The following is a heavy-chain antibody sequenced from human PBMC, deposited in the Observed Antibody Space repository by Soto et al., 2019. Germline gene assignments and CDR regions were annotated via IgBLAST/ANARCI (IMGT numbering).Heavy chain of an antibody. D-gene: IGHD2-15*01. J-gene: IGHJ4*02. CDR3: ARGLGYCSSGRCSFFDY. V-gene: IGHV3-66*01. Sequence: GGSLRLSCAASGFTVSGNYMTWVRQPPGKGLEWVSIIRNGSDTHYADSVKDRFTISRDNSKNTLYLEMNSLRAEDTAVYYCARGLGYCSSGRCSFFDYWGPGTLVTVS. CDR1: GFTVSGNY. CDR2: IRNGSDT.